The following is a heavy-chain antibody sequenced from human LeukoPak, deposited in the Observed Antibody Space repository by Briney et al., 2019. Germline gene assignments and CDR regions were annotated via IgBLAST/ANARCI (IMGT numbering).Heavy chain of an antibody. V-gene: IGHV4-31*03. Sequence: PSETLSLTCTVSGGSISSGGYYWSWIRQHPGKGLEWIGYIYYSGSTYYNPSLKSRVTISVDTSKNQFSLKLSSVTAADTAVYYCARLYYDSSGYYYYHYMDVWGKGTTVTVSS. CDR3: ARLYYDSSGYYYYHYMDV. CDR1: GGSISSGGYY. D-gene: IGHD3-22*01. CDR2: IYYSGST. J-gene: IGHJ6*03.